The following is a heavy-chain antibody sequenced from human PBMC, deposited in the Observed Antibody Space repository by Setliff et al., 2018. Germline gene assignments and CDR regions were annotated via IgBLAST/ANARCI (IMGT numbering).Heavy chain of an antibody. CDR1: GDSISSGDSY. CDR2: IYYSGST. CDR3: ARDQGYRGYGNFDF. J-gene: IGHJ4*02. Sequence: PSETLSLTCTVSGDSISSGDSYWSWIRQPPGKGLEWIGYIYYSGSTYYNPSLKSRVTMTSDTSISTAYMEVSRLTSDDTAVYFCARDQGYRGYGNFDFWGQGALVTVSS. D-gene: IGHD5-12*01. V-gene: IGHV4-30-4*02.